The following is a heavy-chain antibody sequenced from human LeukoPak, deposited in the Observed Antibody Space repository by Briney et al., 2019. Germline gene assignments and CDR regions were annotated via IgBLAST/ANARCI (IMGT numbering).Heavy chain of an antibody. CDR3: VRDYRATYSFDY. D-gene: IGHD3-16*02. CDR1: GFTFSKEV. Sequence: GGSLRLSCAASGFTFSKEVMHWVRQAPGKGLEYVSTITDNGDRTYHADSVKGRFTISRDNSKDTLYLQMGSLRAEDTAVYYCVRDYRATYSFDYWGQGTLVTVS. CDR2: ITDNGDRT. J-gene: IGHJ4*02. V-gene: IGHV3-64*02.